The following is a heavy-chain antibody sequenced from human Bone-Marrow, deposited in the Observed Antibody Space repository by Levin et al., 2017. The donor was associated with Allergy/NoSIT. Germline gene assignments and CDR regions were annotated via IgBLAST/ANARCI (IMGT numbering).Heavy chain of an antibody. J-gene: IGHJ2*01. V-gene: IGHV3-21*01. Sequence: GESLKISCAASGFIFSSYSMNWVRQVPGKGLEWVSSIGRSTSYIYYADSVKGRFTISRDNAKNSLYLQMNSLRAEDTAVYYCARGYGDYTHWHFDLWGRGTLLTVSS. D-gene: IGHD4-17*01. CDR1: GFIFSSYS. CDR2: IGRSTSYI. CDR3: ARGYGDYTHWHFDL.